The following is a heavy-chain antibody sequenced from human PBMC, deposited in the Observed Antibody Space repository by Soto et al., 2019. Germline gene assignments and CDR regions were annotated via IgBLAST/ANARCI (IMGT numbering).Heavy chain of an antibody. CDR1: GYAFTSYY. CDR2: INPSGGST. Sequence: GASVKVSCKASGYAFTSYYMHWVRQAPGQGLEWMGIINPSGGSTSYAQKFQGRVTMTRDTSTSTVYMELSSLRSEDTAVYYCARDPRYEFKPQQLVQRDHYFDYWGQGTLVTVSS. J-gene: IGHJ4*02. V-gene: IGHV1-46*01. CDR3: ARDPRYEFKPQQLVQRDHYFDY. D-gene: IGHD6-13*01.